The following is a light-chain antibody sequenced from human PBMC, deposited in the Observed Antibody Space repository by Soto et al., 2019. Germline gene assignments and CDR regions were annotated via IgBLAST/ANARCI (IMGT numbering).Light chain of an antibody. CDR3: SSYSTMGTYV. CDR1: SSDVGRYDY. J-gene: IGLJ1*01. V-gene: IGLV2-14*01. Sequence: QSALTQPASVSGSPGQSITISCTGTSSDVGRYDYVSWYQHHPGKAPKLMVSEVSHRPSGVSNRFSGSKPGNTASLTISGLQAEDEADYYCSSYSTMGTYVFGAGTKVTVL. CDR2: EVS.